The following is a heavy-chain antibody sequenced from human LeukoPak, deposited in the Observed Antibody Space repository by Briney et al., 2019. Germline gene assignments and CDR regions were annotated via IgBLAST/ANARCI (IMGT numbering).Heavy chain of an antibody. CDR1: GFTFSSYA. CDR3: AKDPTGTIHGEYYFDY. D-gene: IGHD1-1*01. J-gene: IGHJ4*02. CDR2: ISGSGGST. Sequence: PGGSLRLSCAASGFTFSSYAMSWVRQAPGKGLEWVSAISGSGGSTYYADSVKGRFTISRDNSKNTLYLQMNSLRAEDTAVYYCAKDPTGTIHGEYYFDYWGQGTWLPSPQ. V-gene: IGHV3-23*01.